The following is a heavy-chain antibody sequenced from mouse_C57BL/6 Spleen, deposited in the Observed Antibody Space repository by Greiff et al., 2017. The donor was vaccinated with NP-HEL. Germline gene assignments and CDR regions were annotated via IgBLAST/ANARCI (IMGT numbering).Heavy chain of an antibody. J-gene: IGHJ4*01. Sequence: QVQLQQSGAELARPGASVKLSCKASGYTFTSYGISWVKQRPGQGLEWIGEIYPRSGNTYYNEKFKGKATLTADKSSSTAYMELRSLTSEDSAVYFCARGTDGYYGAMDDWGQGTSVTVSS. CDR3: ARGTDGYYGAMDD. D-gene: IGHD2-3*01. CDR2: IYPRSGNT. V-gene: IGHV1-81*01. CDR1: GYTFTSYG.